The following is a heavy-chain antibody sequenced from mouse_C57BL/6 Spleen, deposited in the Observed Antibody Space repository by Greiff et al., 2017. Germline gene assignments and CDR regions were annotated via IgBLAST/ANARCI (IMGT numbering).Heavy chain of an antibody. CDR1: GFSLTSYG. D-gene: IGHD2-2*01. J-gene: IGHJ3*01. CDR2: IWSGGST. Sequence: VQLQQSGPGLVQPSQSLSITCTVSGFSLTSYGVHWVRQSPGKGLEWLGGIWSGGSTDYYAAFISRLCNSKDNSKSQVLFKMNSLQADDTAIYCCAYYGYDGSWFAYWGQGTLVTVSA. V-gene: IGHV2-2*01. CDR3: AYYGYDGSWFAY.